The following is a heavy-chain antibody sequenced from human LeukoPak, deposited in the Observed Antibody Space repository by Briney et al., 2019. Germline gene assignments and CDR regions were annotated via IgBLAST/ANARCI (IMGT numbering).Heavy chain of an antibody. D-gene: IGHD3-10*01. Sequence: SETLSLTCTVSGGSISSYYWRWIRQPAGKGLEWIGYIYYSGSTDYNPSLKSRVTISVDTSKNQFSLKLSSVTAADTAVYYCARAHRSGSYAFDIWGPGTKVIVSS. J-gene: IGHJ3*02. CDR3: ARAHRSGSYAFDI. CDR2: IYYSGST. CDR1: GGSISSYY. V-gene: IGHV4-59*01.